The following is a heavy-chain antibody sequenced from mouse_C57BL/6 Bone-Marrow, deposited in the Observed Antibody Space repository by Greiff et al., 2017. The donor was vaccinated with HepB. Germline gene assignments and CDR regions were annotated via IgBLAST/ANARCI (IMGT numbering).Heavy chain of an antibody. CDR3: ARRWLLHHYYAMDY. D-gene: IGHD2-3*01. CDR2: ISNGGGST. Sequence: EVQLVESGGGLVQPGGSLKLSCAASGFTFSDYYMYWVRQTPEKRLEWVAYISNGGGSTYYPDTVKGRFTISRDNAKNTLYLQMSRLKSEDTAMYYCARRWLLHHYYAMDYWGQGTSVTVSS. V-gene: IGHV5-12*01. CDR1: GFTFSDYY. J-gene: IGHJ4*01.